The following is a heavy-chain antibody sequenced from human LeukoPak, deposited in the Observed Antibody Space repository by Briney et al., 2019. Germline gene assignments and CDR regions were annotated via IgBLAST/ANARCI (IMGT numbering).Heavy chain of an antibody. D-gene: IGHD5-18*01. CDR1: GGSFSGYY. V-gene: IGHV4-34*01. J-gene: IGHJ4*02. CDR2: INHSGST. CDR3: ARVKRIQLWRWGPFDY. Sequence: SETLSLTCAVYGGSFSGYYWSWIRQPPGKGLEWIGEINHSGSTNYNPSLKSRVTISVDTSKNQFSLKLSSVTAADTAVYYCARVKRIQLWRWGPFDYWGQGTLVTVSS.